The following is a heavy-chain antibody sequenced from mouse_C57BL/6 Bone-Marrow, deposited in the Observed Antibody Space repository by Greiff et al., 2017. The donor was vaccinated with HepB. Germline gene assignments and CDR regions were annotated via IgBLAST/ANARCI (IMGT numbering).Heavy chain of an antibody. CDR1: GYAFSSYW. D-gene: IGHD1-1*01. Sequence: VKLMESGAELVKPGASVKISCKASGYAFSSYWMNWVKQRPGKGLEWIGQIYPGDGDTNYNGKFKGKATLTADKSSSTAYMELRSLTSEDSAVYFCARDYYGSSWDYAMDYWGQGTSVTVSS. J-gene: IGHJ4*01. CDR3: ARDYYGSSWDYAMDY. CDR2: IYPGDGDT. V-gene: IGHV1-80*01.